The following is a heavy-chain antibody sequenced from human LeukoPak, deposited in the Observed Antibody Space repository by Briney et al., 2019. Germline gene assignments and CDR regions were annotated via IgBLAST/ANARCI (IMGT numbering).Heavy chain of an antibody. CDR1: GFTFSSYA. Sequence: PGGSLRLSCAASGFTFSSYAMSWVRQAPGKGLEWVSAISGSGGSTYYADSVKGRFTISRDNSKNTLYLQMNSLRAEDTAVYYCARAGYYYDSSGYYPFYYFDYWGQGTLVTVSS. D-gene: IGHD3-22*01. CDR3: ARAGYYYDSSGYYPFYYFDY. V-gene: IGHV3-23*01. CDR2: ISGSGGST. J-gene: IGHJ4*02.